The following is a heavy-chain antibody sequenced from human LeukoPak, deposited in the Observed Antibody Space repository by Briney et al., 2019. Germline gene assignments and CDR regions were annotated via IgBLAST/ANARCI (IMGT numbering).Heavy chain of an antibody. CDR3: TRGSSGWYFDY. V-gene: IGHV3-15*01. CDR1: GFTFSNAW. J-gene: IGHJ4*02. D-gene: IGHD6-19*01. Sequence: GGPLRLSCAASGFTFSNAWMTWVRQAPGKGLEWVGRIKSNADGGTTDYASPVKQRFTISRDDSQNTLFLQMNSLKTEDTAVYYCTRGSSGWYFDYWGQGTLVTVSS. CDR2: IKSNADGGTT.